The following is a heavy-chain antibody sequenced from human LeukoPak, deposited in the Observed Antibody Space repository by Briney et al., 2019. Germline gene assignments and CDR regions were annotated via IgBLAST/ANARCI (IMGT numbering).Heavy chain of an antibody. D-gene: IGHD2-15*01. CDR3: AREGLPLCSGGSCLPVNWFDP. J-gene: IGHJ5*02. V-gene: IGHV1-2*02. CDR2: INPNSGGT. CDR1: GYTFTGNY. Sequence: ASVKVSCKASGYTFTGNYMHWVRQAPGQGLEWMGWINPNSGGTNYAQKFQGRVTMTRDTSISTAYMELSRLRSDDTAVYYCAREGLPLCSGGSCLPVNWFDPWGQGTLVTVSS.